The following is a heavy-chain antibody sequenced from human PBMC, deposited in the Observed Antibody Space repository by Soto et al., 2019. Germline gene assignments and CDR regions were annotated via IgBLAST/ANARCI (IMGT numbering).Heavy chain of an antibody. CDR1: GYTFTRYG. CDR2: ISGYNGDT. J-gene: IGHJ6*02. V-gene: IGHV1-18*01. CDR3: AKNGQPPYYYYGLDV. Sequence: QGHLVQSGAEVKKPGASVKVSCKASGYTFTRYGISWVRQAPGQGLEWMGWISGYNGDTNNAQNLQDRVTMTIDTSTNTAYMELRSLTSDDTAVYYCAKNGQPPYYYYGLDVLAQGTTVTVSS. D-gene: IGHD2-8*01.